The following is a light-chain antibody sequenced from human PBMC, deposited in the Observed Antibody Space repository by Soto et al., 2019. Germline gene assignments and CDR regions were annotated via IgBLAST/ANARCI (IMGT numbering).Light chain of an antibody. V-gene: IGKV1-12*02. CDR3: QQYGSSPS. J-gene: IGKJ4*01. Sequence: DIQMTQSPSSVSASVGDRVTITFRANQGISSWLAWYQQKPGKAPKLLIYGASSRATGIPDRFSGSGSGTDFTLTISRLEPEDFAVYYCQQYGSSPSFGGGTRWIS. CDR1: QGISSW. CDR2: GAS.